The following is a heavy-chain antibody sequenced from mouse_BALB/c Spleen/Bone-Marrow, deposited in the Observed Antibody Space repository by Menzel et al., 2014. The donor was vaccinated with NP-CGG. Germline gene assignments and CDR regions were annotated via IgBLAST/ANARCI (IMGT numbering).Heavy chain of an antibody. J-gene: IGHJ2*01. CDR2: IWTGGGT. CDR1: GFSLTSYD. CDR3: VRHYYGYDFDY. Sequence: VNVVESGPGLVAPSQSLSITCTVSGFSLTSYDISWIRQPPGKGLEWLGVIWTGGGTNYNSAFMSRLSISKDNSKSXVFLKMNSLQTDDTAIYYCVRHYYGYDFDYWGQGTTLTVSS. V-gene: IGHV2-9-2*01. D-gene: IGHD1-2*01.